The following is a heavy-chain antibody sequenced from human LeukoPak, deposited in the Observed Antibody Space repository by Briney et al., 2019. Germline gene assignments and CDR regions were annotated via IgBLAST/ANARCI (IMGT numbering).Heavy chain of an antibody. D-gene: IGHD2-21*01. J-gene: IGHJ4*02. Sequence: PGGSLRLSCAASGFTFSNYWMHWVRQVPGKGLVWVSRIKTDGSMTNYADSVKGRFTISRDNTKNTLYLQMSSLTDEDTAIYYCARGASSGFRIDYWGQGTLVTVSS. CDR3: ARGASSGFRIDY. CDR1: GFTFSNYW. CDR2: IKTDGSMT. V-gene: IGHV3-74*01.